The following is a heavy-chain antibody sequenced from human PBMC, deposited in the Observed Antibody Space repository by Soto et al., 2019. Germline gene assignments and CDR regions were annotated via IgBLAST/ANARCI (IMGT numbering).Heavy chain of an antibody. D-gene: IGHD1-1*01. Sequence: ASVKVSCKASGYTFTSYDIYWVRQATGQGLEWMGWMNPNTGNSGYAQKFQGRVTMTRDTSISTAHMELSSLRSEDTAVYYCARRAETNGWNGFGADKYYFDFWGQGTLVTVSS. CDR1: GYTFTSYD. J-gene: IGHJ4*02. CDR3: ARRAETNGWNGFGADKYYFDF. V-gene: IGHV1-8*01. CDR2: MNPNTGNS.